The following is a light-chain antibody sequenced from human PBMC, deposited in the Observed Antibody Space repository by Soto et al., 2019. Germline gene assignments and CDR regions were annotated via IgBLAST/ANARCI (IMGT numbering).Light chain of an antibody. CDR2: WAS. CDR3: HQHFGAPLT. J-gene: IGKJ1*01. CDR1: QSLVSNNKDF. V-gene: IGKV4-1*01. Sequence: DIVMTQSPDSLAVSLGERATINCKSSQSLVSNNKDFLAWYQQKPGQPPKVLINWASTRESGVPDRFSGSGSGTDCTLTISNLQAEDVAIYYCHQHFGAPLTFGQGNRVELK.